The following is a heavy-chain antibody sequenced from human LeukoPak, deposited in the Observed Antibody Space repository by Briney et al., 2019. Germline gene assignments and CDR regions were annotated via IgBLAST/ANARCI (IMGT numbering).Heavy chain of an antibody. V-gene: IGHV1-2*02. CDR3: ARAGVWDYSDSSGYHNGAFDI. Sequence: ASVKVSCKASGGTFSSYAISWVRQAPGQGLEWMGWINPNSGGTNYAQKFQGRVTMTRDTSISTAYMELSRLRSDDTAVYYCARAGVWDYSDSSGYHNGAFDIWGQGTMVTVSS. D-gene: IGHD3-22*01. CDR1: GGTFSSYA. J-gene: IGHJ3*02. CDR2: INPNSGGT.